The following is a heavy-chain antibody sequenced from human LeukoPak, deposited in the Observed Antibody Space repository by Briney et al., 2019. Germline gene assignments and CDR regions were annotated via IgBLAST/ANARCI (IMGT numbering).Heavy chain of an antibody. CDR2: ISGSGGYT. Sequence: GSLRLSCAASGFTFSSYAMHWVRQAPGKGLEWVSVISGSGGYTYYADSVKGRFTISRDNSKNTLYLQMSSLRAEDTAVYYCAKVVATMVIYYYYYMDVWGKGTTVTVSS. CDR1: GFTFSSYA. V-gene: IGHV3-23*01. J-gene: IGHJ6*03. CDR3: AKVVATMVIYYYYYMDV. D-gene: IGHD3-10*01.